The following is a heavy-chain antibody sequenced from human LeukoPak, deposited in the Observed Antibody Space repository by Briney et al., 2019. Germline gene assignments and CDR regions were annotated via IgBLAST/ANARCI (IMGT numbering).Heavy chain of an antibody. CDR2: INPNSGGT. Sequence: ASVKASCKASGYTFTGYYMHWVRQAPGQGLEWMGWINPNSGGTNYAQKFQGWVTMTRDTSISTAYMELSRLRSDDTAVCYCARGVPNYYYYGMDVWGKGTTVTVSS. CDR1: GYTFTGYY. J-gene: IGHJ6*04. CDR3: ARGVPNYYYYGMDV. D-gene: IGHD5/OR15-5a*01. V-gene: IGHV1-2*04.